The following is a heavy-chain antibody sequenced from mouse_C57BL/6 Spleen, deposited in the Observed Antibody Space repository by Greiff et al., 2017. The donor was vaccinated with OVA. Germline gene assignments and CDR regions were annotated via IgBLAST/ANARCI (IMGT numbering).Heavy chain of an antibody. CDR2: IDPNSGGT. Sequence: QVQLQQPGAELVKPGASVQLSCKASGYTFTSYWMHWVKQRPGRGLEWIGRIDPNSGGTKYNEKFKSKATLTVDKPSSTAYMQLSSLTSEDSAGYDGAREENGNNYAMDYWGQGTSVTVSS. J-gene: IGHJ4*01. CDR3: AREENGNNYAMDY. CDR1: GYTFTSYW. V-gene: IGHV1-72*01. D-gene: IGHD2-1*01.